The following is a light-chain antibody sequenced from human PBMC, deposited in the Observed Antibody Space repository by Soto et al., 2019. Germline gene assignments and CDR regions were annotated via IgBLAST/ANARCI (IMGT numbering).Light chain of an antibody. J-gene: IGLJ1*01. Sequence: QSVLTQPASVSGSPGQSMTISCTGTRSDIGGYNYVSWYQQHPGKAPKLMIYDVGNRPSGVSNRFSGSKSGNTASLTISGLQAEDEADYYCSSYTSSSTYVFGTGTKVTVL. CDR1: RSDIGGYNY. CDR3: SSYTSSSTYV. CDR2: DVG. V-gene: IGLV2-14*03.